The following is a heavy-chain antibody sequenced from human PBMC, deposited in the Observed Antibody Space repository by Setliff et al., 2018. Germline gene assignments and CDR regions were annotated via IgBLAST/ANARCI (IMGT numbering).Heavy chain of an antibody. D-gene: IGHD2-8*01. Sequence: SETLSLTCTVSGDPMSSRRYFWSWIRQPPGKGLEWIGYISHLGITSYNPSLKSRATISVDTSKNQFSLQLTSVTSADTAVYFCARGGVLGTGDFDYWGQGTLVTVSS. V-gene: IGHV4-61*01. CDR3: ARGGVLGTGDFDY. CDR1: GDPMSSRRYF. J-gene: IGHJ4*02. CDR2: ISHLGIT.